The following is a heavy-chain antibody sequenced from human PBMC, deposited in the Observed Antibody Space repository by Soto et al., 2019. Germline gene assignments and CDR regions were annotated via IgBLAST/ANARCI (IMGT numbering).Heavy chain of an antibody. CDR1: GYSFTSYW. D-gene: IGHD2-15*01. Sequence: GESLKISCKGSGYSFTSYWISWVRQMPGKGLEWMGRIDPSDSYTNYSPSFQGHVTISADKSISTAYLQWSSLKASDTAMYYCARIRYCSGGSCLYFHHWGQRTLVTVCS. V-gene: IGHV5-10-1*01. CDR3: ARIRYCSGGSCLYFHH. CDR2: IDPSDSYT. J-gene: IGHJ1*01.